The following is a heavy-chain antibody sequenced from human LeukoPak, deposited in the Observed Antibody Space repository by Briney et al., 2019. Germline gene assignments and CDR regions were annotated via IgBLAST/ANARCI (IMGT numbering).Heavy chain of an antibody. CDR3: VREDTPATANY. CDR1: GFNFANHA. Sequence: GGSLRLSCAASGFNFANHAMSWVRQTPGKGLEWGSAISGGSDITYYEDSVTGRFTISRDNSKGTLFLQMHSLRPGDTAVYYCVREDTPATANYWGQGTLVTISS. V-gene: IGHV3-23*01. CDR2: ISGGSDIT. D-gene: IGHD2-21*02. J-gene: IGHJ4*02.